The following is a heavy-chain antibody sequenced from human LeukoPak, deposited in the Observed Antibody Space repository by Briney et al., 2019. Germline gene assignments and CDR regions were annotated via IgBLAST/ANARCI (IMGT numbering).Heavy chain of an antibody. CDR2: INSDGSST. Sequence: PGGSLRLSCAASGFTFSSYWMHWVRQAPGKGLVWVSRINSDGSSTSYADSVKGRFTISRDNAKNSLYLQMNSLRAEDTAVYYCARDARYSYGYFAVINNWFDPWGQGTLVTVSS. V-gene: IGHV3-74*01. J-gene: IGHJ5*02. CDR3: ARDARYSYGYFAVINNWFDP. D-gene: IGHD5-18*01. CDR1: GFTFSSYW.